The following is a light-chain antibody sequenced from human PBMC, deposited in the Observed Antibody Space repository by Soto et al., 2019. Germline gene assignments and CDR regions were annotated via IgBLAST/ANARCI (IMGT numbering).Light chain of an antibody. CDR3: QVWDSSSDHPESV. Sequence: SYELTQPPSVSVAPGKTARITCGGNNMGSKSLHWYQQKPGQAPVLVIYYDSDRPSGIPERFSGSNSGNTATLTISRVEAGDKADYYCQVWDSSSDHPESVIGTGTSSPS. J-gene: IGLJ1*01. CDR1: NMGSKS. CDR2: YDS. V-gene: IGLV3-21*04.